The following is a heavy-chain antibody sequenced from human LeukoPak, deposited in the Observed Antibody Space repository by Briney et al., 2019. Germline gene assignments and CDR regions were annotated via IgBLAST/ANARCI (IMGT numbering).Heavy chain of an antibody. D-gene: IGHD3-3*01. CDR3: ARGAITISNAQPFDY. Sequence: GASVKVSRKASGYTFTGSYMHWVRQAPGQGLEWMGWINPNSGGTNYAQKFQGRVTMTRDTSISTAYMELSRLRSDDTAVYYCARGAITISNAQPFDYWGQGTLVTVSS. J-gene: IGHJ4*02. CDR2: INPNSGGT. CDR1: GYTFTGSY. V-gene: IGHV1-2*02.